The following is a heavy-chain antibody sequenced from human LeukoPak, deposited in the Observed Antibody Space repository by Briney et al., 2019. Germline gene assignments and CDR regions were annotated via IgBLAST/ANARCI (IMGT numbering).Heavy chain of an antibody. Sequence: PGGSLRLSCAASGFTFDDYGMSWVRQAPGKGLEWVSGINWNGGSTVYADSVKGRFTISRDNAKNSLYLQMNSLRAEDTALYYCARDRRYCSSTSCYTGAFDIWGQGTMVTVSS. V-gene: IGHV3-20*04. D-gene: IGHD2-2*02. CDR3: ARDRRYCSSTSCYTGAFDI. CDR1: GFTFDDYG. J-gene: IGHJ3*02. CDR2: INWNGGST.